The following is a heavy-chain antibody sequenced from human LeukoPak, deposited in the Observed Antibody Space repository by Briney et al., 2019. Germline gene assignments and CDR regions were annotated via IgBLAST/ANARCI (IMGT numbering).Heavy chain of an antibody. CDR3: ARGGGSGHSYYYYGMDV. CDR2: IYYSGGT. Sequence: SETLSLTCTVSGGSISSYYWSWIRQPPGKGLEWIGYIYYSGGTNYNPSLKSRVTISVDTSKNQFSLKLSSVTAADTAVYYCARGGGSGHSYYYYGMDVWGQGTTVTVSS. D-gene: IGHD6-19*01. CDR1: GGSISSYY. J-gene: IGHJ6*02. V-gene: IGHV4-59*01.